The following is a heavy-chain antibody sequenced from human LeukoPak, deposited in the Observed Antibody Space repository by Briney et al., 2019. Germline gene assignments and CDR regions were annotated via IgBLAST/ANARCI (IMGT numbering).Heavy chain of an antibody. CDR2: IYHSGST. D-gene: IGHD6-6*01. J-gene: IGHJ4*02. V-gene: IGHV4-4*02. Sequence: PSETLSLTCAVSGGSISSSNWWSWVRQPPGKGLEWIGEIYHSGSTNYNPSLKSRVTISVDKSKNQFSLKLSSVTAADTAVYYCAKEGEYSSSGAFDYWGQGTLVTVSS. CDR1: GGSISSSNW. CDR3: AKEGEYSSSGAFDY.